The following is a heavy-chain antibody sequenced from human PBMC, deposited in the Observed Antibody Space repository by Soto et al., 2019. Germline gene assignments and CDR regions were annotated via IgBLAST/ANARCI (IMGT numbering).Heavy chain of an antibody. D-gene: IGHD4-17*01. Sequence: EVQLLESGGRLVPPGGSLRLSFAGSRFSFSNYAMTWARQAPGEGLEWVSSITGSGGGTTYADSVKGRFTISRDNSKNILYLQMDSLRADDTAVYYCSTDPNGDYIGAFDNWGQGTMVTVSS. J-gene: IGHJ3*02. V-gene: IGHV3-23*01. CDR3: STDPNGDYIGAFDN. CDR1: RFSFSNYA. CDR2: ITGSGGGT.